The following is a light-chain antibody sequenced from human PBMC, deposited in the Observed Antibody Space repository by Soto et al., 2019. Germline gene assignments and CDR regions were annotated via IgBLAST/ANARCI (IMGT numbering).Light chain of an antibody. J-gene: IGKJ1*01. CDR2: DAS. V-gene: IGKV1-5*01. Sequence: DIQMTQTPSTLSASVGDRVSITCRASQSIDKRLTWYRQKPGKAPEVLICDASSLRNGASSRVSGSGSGTEFTLTINNLLPEDFATYYCQQYSGSPTRTFGQGTRLEIK. CDR1: QSIDKR. CDR3: QQYSGSPTRT.